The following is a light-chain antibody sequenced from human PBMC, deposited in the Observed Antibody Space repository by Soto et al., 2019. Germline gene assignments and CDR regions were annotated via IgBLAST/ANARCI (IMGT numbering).Light chain of an antibody. Sequence: QSVMTQPPSASGTPGQRVTISCSGSSSNIGTNAVNWCQQLPGTAPRLLIYSNDQRPPGVPDRFSGSKSGTSASLGISGLPSEYEADYFCAVWDDSLNCWVFGGGTKVTVL. CDR1: SSNIGTNA. CDR2: SND. J-gene: IGLJ3*02. CDR3: AVWDDSLNCWV. V-gene: IGLV1-44*01.